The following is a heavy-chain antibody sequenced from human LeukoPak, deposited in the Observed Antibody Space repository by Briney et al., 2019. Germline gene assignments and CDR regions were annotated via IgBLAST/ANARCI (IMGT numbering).Heavy chain of an antibody. Sequence: GGSLRLSCVASGFTFTSYSMNWVRQAPGKGLEWVSSISSSSSYIYYADSVKGRFTISRDNAKNSLYLQMNSLRAEDTAVYYCARGVGIAAAGTGYFQHWGLGTLVTASS. V-gene: IGHV3-21*01. CDR3: ARGVGIAAAGTGYFQH. J-gene: IGHJ1*01. CDR2: ISSSSSYI. CDR1: GFTFTSYS. D-gene: IGHD6-13*01.